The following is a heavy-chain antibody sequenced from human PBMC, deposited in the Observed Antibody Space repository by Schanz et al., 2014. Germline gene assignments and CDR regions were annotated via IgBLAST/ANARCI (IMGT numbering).Heavy chain of an antibody. V-gene: IGHV3-30*02. CDR1: GFRLSTYG. CDR2: IGHDGSDK. Sequence: QVQLVESGGGVVQPGGSLRLSCAASGFRLSTYGMHWVRQAPGKGLEWVAFIGHDGSDKFYADSVKGRFTISRDNSKNKMSLEMESLRADDTALYHGAKDPGFAVRGVQMDVWGQGTMVAVSS. D-gene: IGHD3-10*01. J-gene: IGHJ6*02. CDR3: AKDPGFAVRGVQMDV.